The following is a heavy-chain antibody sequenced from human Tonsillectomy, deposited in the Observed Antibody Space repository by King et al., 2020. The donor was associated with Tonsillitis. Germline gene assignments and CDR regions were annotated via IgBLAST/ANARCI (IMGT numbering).Heavy chain of an antibody. CDR1: GFSFSTYA. CDR2: VSAVGETT. J-gene: IGHJ3*01. Sequence: VQLVESGGGLVQPGGSLRLSCGASGFSFSTYAMSWVRQAPGKGLEWVSVVSAVGETTYYGDSVRGRFTVSRDNSNNTVSLHMASLRAVDTAVYYCAKAVHGRLDAFDVWGQGSMVTVSS. V-gene: IGHV3-23*04. CDR3: AKAVHGRLDAFDV. D-gene: IGHD4-17*01.